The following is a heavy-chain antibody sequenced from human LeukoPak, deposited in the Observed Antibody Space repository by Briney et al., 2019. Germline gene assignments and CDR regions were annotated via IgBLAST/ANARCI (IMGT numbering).Heavy chain of an antibody. J-gene: IGHJ4*02. D-gene: IGHD2-15*01. Sequence: GGSLRLSCAASGFTFSSYEMNWVRQAPGKGLEWVSAISGSGGSTYYADSVKGRFTISRDNSKNTLYLQMNSLRAEDTAVYYCAKGGSRCSGGSCYGSSDYWGQGTLVTVSP. CDR3: AKGGSRCSGGSCYGSSDY. CDR2: ISGSGGST. CDR1: GFTFSSYE. V-gene: IGHV3-23*01.